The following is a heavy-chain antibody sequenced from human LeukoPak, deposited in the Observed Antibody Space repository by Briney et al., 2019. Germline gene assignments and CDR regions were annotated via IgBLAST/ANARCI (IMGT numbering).Heavy chain of an antibody. CDR1: GYTFTSYG. CDR3: ARTSYGVIFDCFDP. J-gene: IGHJ5*02. D-gene: IGHD3-16*01. Sequence: ASVKVSCKASGYTFTSYGISWVRQAPGQGLEWMGWIGAYNGNTNYAQKFQGRVTMTTDTSTSTAYMDLRSLRSDDTAVYYCARTSYGVIFDCFDPWGQGTLVTVSS. CDR2: IGAYNGNT. V-gene: IGHV1-18*01.